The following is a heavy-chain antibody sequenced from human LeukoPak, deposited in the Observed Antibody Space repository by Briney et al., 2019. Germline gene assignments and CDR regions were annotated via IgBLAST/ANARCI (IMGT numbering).Heavy chain of an antibody. D-gene: IGHD1-26*01. J-gene: IGHJ4*02. CDR1: GGSFSSYY. CDR3: ARGVNSGYFDY. CDR2: IYYSGST. V-gene: IGHV4-59*01. Sequence: SETLSLTCAVYGGSFSSYYWTWIRQPPGKGLEWIGYIYYSGSTNYNPSLKSRVTISVDTSKNQFSLKLTSVTAADTAVYYCARGVNSGYFDYCGQGTLVTVSS.